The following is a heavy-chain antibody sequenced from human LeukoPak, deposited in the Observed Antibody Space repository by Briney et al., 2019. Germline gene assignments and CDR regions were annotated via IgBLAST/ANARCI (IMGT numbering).Heavy chain of an antibody. Sequence: SVKVSCKASGGTFSSYAISWVRQAPGQGLEWMGGIIPIFGTANYAQKFQGRVTITADESTSTAYMEMSSLRSEDTAVYYCARGPSPTYGDYGFNGYYYYGMDVWGQGTTVTVSS. J-gene: IGHJ6*02. V-gene: IGHV1-69*13. CDR3: ARGPSPTYGDYGFNGYYYYGMDV. D-gene: IGHD4-17*01. CDR1: GGTFSSYA. CDR2: IIPIFGTA.